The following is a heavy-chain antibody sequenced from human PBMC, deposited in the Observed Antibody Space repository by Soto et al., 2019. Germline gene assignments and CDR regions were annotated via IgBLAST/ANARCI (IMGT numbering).Heavy chain of an antibody. CDR1: GGSISSYY. V-gene: IGHV4-59*08. CDR2: IYYSGST. CDR3: ARHSPYCGGDCYSYDY. J-gene: IGHJ4*02. D-gene: IGHD2-21*02. Sequence: PSETLSLTCTVSGGSISSYYWSWIRQPPGKGLEWIGYIYYSGSTNYNPSLKSRVTISVDTSKNQFSLKLSSVTAADTALYYCARHSPYCGGDCYSYDYWGQGTLVTVSS.